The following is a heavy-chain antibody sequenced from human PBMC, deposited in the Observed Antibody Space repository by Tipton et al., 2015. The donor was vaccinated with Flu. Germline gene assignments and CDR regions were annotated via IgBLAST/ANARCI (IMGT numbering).Heavy chain of an antibody. V-gene: IGHV4-34*01. Sequence: LRLSCAVYGGSFSGYYWSWIRQPPGKGLEWVGEINHRGTTNYNPSLKSRVIISVDTSKSQFSLKLTSVTAADTAVYYCATKFGNWGVWEPLDYWGQGTLVTVSS. J-gene: IGHJ4*02. CDR2: INHRGTT. D-gene: IGHD3-10*01. CDR3: ATKFGNWGVWEPLDY. CDR1: GGSFSGYY.